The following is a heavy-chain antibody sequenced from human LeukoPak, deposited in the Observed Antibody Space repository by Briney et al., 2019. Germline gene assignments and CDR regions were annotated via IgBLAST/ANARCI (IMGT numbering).Heavy chain of an antibody. V-gene: IGHV1-2*04. CDR1: GYTFTSYA. CDR3: ARGGWELLGAFDI. J-gene: IGHJ3*02. Sequence: ASVKVSCKASGYTFTSYAMNWVRQAPGQGLEWMGWINPNSGGTNYAQKFQGWVTMTRDTSISTAYMELSRLRSDDTAVYYCARGGWELLGAFDIWGQGTMVTVSS. CDR2: INPNSGGT. D-gene: IGHD1-26*01.